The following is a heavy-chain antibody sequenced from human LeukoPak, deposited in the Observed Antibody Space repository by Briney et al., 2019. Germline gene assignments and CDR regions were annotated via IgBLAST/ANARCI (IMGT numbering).Heavy chain of an antibody. CDR2: IRYDGSNK. J-gene: IGHJ6*03. Sequence: QPGGSLRLSCAASGFTFSSYGMHWVRQAPGKGLEWVAFIRYDGSNKYYADSVKGRFTISRDNSKNTLYLQMNSLRAEDTAVYYCAKDRDSSSYGNYYMDVWGKGTTVTVSS. D-gene: IGHD5-18*01. V-gene: IGHV3-30*02. CDR1: GFTFSSYG. CDR3: AKDRDSSSYGNYYMDV.